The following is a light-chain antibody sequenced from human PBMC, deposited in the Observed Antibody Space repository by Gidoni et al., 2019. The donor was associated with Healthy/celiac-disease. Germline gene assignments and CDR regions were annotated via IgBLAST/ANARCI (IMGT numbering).Light chain of an antibody. V-gene: IGLV3-1*01. J-gene: IGLJ1*01. CDR2: QDS. Sequence: SYELTQPPSVSVSPGQTASITCSGDKLGDKYACWYQQKPGQSHVLVIYQDSKRPSGIPERFSGSNSGNTATLTISGTQAMDEADYYCQAWDSSTGKVFGTGTKVTVL. CDR1: KLGDKY. CDR3: QAWDSSTGKV.